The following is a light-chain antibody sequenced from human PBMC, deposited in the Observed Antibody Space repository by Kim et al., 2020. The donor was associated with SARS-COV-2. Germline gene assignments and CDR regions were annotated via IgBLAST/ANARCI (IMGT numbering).Light chain of an antibody. CDR3: HQYDSSPPT. J-gene: IGKJ1*01. Sequence: RTSLAWYQQIPGQPPRLLIYGAFSRATGIPDRFSGSGSGTDFTLTISRLEPEDFAVYYCHQYDSSPPTFGQGTKVEIK. CDR2: GAF. CDR1: RTS. V-gene: IGKV3-20*01.